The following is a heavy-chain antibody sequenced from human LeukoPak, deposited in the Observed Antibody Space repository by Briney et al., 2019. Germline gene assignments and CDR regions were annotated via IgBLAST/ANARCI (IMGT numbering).Heavy chain of an antibody. V-gene: IGHV1-2*02. D-gene: IGHD6-13*01. CDR2: INPNSGAT. CDR1: EYTFTDYY. Sequence: ASVRVSCKASEYTFTDYYIHWVRQAPGQGLEWMGWINPNSGATNYAQNFQGRVTMTRDTSISTAYMELSSLTSDDTAVYYCAREGIAEPDTNWFDPWGQGTLVTVSS. J-gene: IGHJ5*02. CDR3: AREGIAEPDTNWFDP.